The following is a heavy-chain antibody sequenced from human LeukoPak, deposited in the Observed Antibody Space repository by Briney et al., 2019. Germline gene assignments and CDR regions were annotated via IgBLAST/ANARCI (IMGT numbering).Heavy chain of an antibody. V-gene: IGHV4-38-2*02. J-gene: IGHJ3*02. CDR1: GYSISNGYY. Sequence: KPSETLSLTCKASGYSISNGYYWGWIRQPPGKGLEWIGSIYHSGSTYYNPSLKSRVTISVDTSKNQFSLKLSSVTAADTAVYYCARHLGGSGSHDAFDIWGQGTMVTVSS. CDR3: ARHLGGSGSHDAFDI. CDR2: IYHSGST. D-gene: IGHD3-10*01.